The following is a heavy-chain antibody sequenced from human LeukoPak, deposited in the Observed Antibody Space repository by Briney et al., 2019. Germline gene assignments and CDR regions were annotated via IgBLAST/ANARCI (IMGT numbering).Heavy chain of an antibody. CDR3: AKEQRIRHCSEGVCMEGYYFDY. V-gene: IGHV3-23*01. CDR2: FSRGGETR. D-gene: IGHD2-8*01. Sequence: GGSLRLSCTGTGFPFNMFAMNWVRQAPGQGLEWVSGFSRGGETRKYADSVKGRFTVSRDASKNRVFLQMNDLRPEDTAVYYCAKEQRIRHCSEGVCMEGYYFDYWGQGSLVTVSS. J-gene: IGHJ4*02. CDR1: GFPFNMFA.